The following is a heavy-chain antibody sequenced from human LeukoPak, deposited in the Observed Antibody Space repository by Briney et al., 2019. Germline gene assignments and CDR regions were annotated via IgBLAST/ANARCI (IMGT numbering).Heavy chain of an antibody. CDR2: INRDGRST. CDR3: ALPRRDGDFYFDY. CDR1: GFTFSNYW. D-gene: IGHD4-17*01. Sequence: TGGSLRLSCAASGFTFSNYWMHWVRHAPGKGLVWVSRINRDGRSTNYADSVKGRFTISRDNAKNTVFLQMNSLRAEDTAVYYCALPRRDGDFYFDYWGQGALVTVSS. V-gene: IGHV3-74*01. J-gene: IGHJ4*02.